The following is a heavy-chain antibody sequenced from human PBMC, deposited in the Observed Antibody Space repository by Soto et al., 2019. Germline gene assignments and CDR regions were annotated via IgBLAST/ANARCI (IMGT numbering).Heavy chain of an antibody. CDR2: IIPIFGTA. J-gene: IGHJ6*02. Sequence: SVKVSCKASGGTFSSYAISWVRQAPGQGLEWMGGIIPIFGTANYAQKFQGRVTITADESTSTAYMELSSLRSEDTVVYYCYYDFWSGPRGGYYYGMDVWGQGTTVTVSS. CDR1: GGTFSSYA. D-gene: IGHD3-3*01. V-gene: IGHV1-69*13. CDR3: YYDFWSGPRGGYYYGMDV.